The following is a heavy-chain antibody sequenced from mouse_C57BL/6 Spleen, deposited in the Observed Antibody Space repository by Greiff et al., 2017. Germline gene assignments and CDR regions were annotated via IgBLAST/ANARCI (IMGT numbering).Heavy chain of an antibody. CDR2: IYPGSGST. Sequence: QVQLQQPGAELVKPGASVKMSCKASGYTFTSYWITWVKQRPGQGLEWIGDIYPGSGSTNYNEKFKSKATLTVDPSSSTAYMQLSSLTSEDSAVYNWARSLITTVVDDYWGQGTTLTVAS. V-gene: IGHV1-55*01. D-gene: IGHD1-1*01. CDR3: ARSLITTVVDDY. J-gene: IGHJ2*01. CDR1: GYTFTSYW.